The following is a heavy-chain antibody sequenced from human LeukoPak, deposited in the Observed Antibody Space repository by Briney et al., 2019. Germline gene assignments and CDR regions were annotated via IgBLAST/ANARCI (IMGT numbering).Heavy chain of an antibody. Sequence: PSETLSLTCAVSGGSFSGYYWSWVRQPPGKGLEWIGEINHSGSTNYNPSLKSRVTISVDTSKNQFSLKLSSVTAADTAVYYCARGRCSGGSCYSWGYFQHWGQGTLVTVSS. CDR3: ARGRCSGGSCYSWGYFQH. CDR2: INHSGST. D-gene: IGHD2-15*01. J-gene: IGHJ1*01. CDR1: GGSFSGYY. V-gene: IGHV4-34*01.